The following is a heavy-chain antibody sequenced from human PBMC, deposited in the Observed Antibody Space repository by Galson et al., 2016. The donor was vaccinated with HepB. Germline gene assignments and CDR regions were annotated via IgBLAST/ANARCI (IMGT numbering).Heavy chain of an antibody. J-gene: IGHJ3*01. CDR2: TYYRSKCFN. D-gene: IGHD3-16*01. V-gene: IGHV6-1*01. Sequence: CAISGDSVSSNSAGWHWIRQSPSRGLEGLGRTYYRSKCFNDYAVSVKSRITINPGTSKSQYSLHLNTVTPEDTAVYYCSRVQTNIMIDVVAPDAFDVWGHGTLVTVSS. CDR1: GDSVSSNSAG. CDR3: SRVQTNIMIDVVAPDAFDV.